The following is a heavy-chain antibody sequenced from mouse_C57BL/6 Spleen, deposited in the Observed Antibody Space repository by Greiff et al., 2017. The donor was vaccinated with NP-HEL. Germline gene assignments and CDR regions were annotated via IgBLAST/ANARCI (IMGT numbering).Heavy chain of an antibody. Sequence: EVQLQQSGPELVKPGASVKISCKASGYTFTDYYMNWVKQSHGKSLEWIGDINPNNGGTSYNQKFKGKATLTVDKSSSTAYMELRSLTSEDSAVYYCARNYYGSSGRYYFDYWGQGTTLTVSS. CDR2: INPNNGGT. CDR3: ARNYYGSSGRYYFDY. D-gene: IGHD1-1*01. V-gene: IGHV1-26*01. CDR1: GYTFTDYY. J-gene: IGHJ2*01.